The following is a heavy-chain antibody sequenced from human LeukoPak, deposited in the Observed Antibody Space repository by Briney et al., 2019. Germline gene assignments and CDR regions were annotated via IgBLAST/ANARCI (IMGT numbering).Heavy chain of an antibody. CDR2: ISTSSTYI. Sequence: GGSLRLSCAASGFTFSSYSMNWVREAPGKGLEWVSSISTSSTYIYYADSVKGRFTISRDNAKNSLYLQMNSLRAEDTAVYYCARDMTSNYWGQGTLVTVSS. V-gene: IGHV3-21*01. D-gene: IGHD4-11*01. CDR1: GFTFSSYS. CDR3: ARDMTSNY. J-gene: IGHJ4*02.